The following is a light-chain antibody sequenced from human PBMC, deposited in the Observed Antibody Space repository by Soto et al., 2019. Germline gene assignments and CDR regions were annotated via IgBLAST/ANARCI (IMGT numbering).Light chain of an antibody. CDR2: DAS. J-gene: IGKJ3*01. V-gene: IGKV1-33*01. Sequence: DIQMTQSPSPLSASLGDRVTITCQASQDIRDHVNWYQQKPGKAPNLLIYDASNLETGVPSRFSGSGSGTHFTFTITSLQPEDLATYFCQQSDDLPLTFGPGTKVDIK. CDR3: QQSDDLPLT. CDR1: QDIRDH.